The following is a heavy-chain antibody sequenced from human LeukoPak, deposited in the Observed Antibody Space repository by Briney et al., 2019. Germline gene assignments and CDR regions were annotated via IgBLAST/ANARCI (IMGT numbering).Heavy chain of an antibody. CDR1: GGSISSGDYY. V-gene: IGHV4-30-4*01. D-gene: IGHD4-17*01. Sequence: SETLSLTSTVSGGSISSGDYYWSWIRQPPGKGLEWIGYIYYSGSTFYNPSLKSRFIISVDTSKNQFSLKLSSVTAADTAVYYCARDLRGYGDQRDWGQGTLVTVSS. J-gene: IGHJ4*02. CDR3: ARDLRGYGDQRD. CDR2: IYYSGST.